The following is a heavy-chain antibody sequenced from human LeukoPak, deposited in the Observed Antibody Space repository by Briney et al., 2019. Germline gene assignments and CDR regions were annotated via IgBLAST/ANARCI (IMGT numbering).Heavy chain of an antibody. CDR1: GYTFTGYY. D-gene: IGHD2-15*01. V-gene: IGHV1-2*02. Sequence: ASVKVSCKASGYTFTGYYMHWVRQAPGQGLEWMGWINPNSGGTNYAQKFQGRVTMTRDTSISTAYMELSKLRSDDTAVYYCARGSRTVVVVAATERLNYGTFDYWGQGTLVTVSS. CDR3: ARGSRTVVVVAATERLNYGTFDY. CDR2: INPNSGGT. J-gene: IGHJ4*02.